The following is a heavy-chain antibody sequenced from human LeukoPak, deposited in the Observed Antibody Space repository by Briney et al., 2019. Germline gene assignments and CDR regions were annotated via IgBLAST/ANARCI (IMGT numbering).Heavy chain of an antibody. CDR3: ARGSSLPYYYGSGALNWFDP. Sequence: ASVKVSCKASGYTFTSYGISWVRQAPGHGLEWMGLISAYNGNTNYAQKLQGRVTMTTDTSTSTAYMELRSLRSDDTAVYYCARGSSLPYYYGSGALNWFDPWGQGTLVTVSS. CDR2: ISAYNGNT. J-gene: IGHJ5*02. D-gene: IGHD3-10*01. CDR1: GYTFTSYG. V-gene: IGHV1-18*01.